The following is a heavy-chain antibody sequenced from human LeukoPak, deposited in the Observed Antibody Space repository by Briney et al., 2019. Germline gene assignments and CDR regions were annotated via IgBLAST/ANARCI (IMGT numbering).Heavy chain of an antibody. V-gene: IGHV1-8*01. CDR1: GYTFTTYD. J-gene: IGHJ3*02. D-gene: IGHD4-11*01. CDR2: LNPKDGNR. CDR3: ARYVTTKAFDI. Sequence: ASVKVSCKASGYTFTTYDINWVRQAPGQGPEWMEWLNPKDGNRGYAQKFQDRVTLTRDTSISTAYMELSSLRSDDTAIYYCARYVTTKAFDIWGQGTMVTVSS.